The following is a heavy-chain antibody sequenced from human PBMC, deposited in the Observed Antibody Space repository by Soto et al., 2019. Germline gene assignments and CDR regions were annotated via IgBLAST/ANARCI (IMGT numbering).Heavy chain of an antibody. J-gene: IGHJ5*02. CDR3: ARDGFCTSTTCRVGNWFNP. V-gene: IGHV4-34*01. CDR1: GGSFSGYY. Sequence: SETLSLTCVVYGGSFSGYYWSWIRQSPGKGLEWIGGINHRGSTNYNPSLESRVTISVDTSKNQFSLKLPSVTAADTAMYYCARDGFCTSTTCRVGNWFNPWGQGTLVTVSS. CDR2: INHRGST. D-gene: IGHD2-2*01.